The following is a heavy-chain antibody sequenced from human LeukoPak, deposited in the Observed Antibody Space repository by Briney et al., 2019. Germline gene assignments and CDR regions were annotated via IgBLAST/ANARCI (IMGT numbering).Heavy chain of an antibody. Sequence: GGSLRLSCAASGFTFSSYAMSWVRQAPGKGLEWVSYISSGGSTIYYADSVKGRFTISRDNAKNSLYLQMNSLRTEDTAVYYCARASRYGLNWFDPWGQGTLVTVSS. V-gene: IGHV3-48*04. CDR2: ISSGGSTI. J-gene: IGHJ5*02. D-gene: IGHD3-10*01. CDR1: GFTFSSYA. CDR3: ARASRYGLNWFDP.